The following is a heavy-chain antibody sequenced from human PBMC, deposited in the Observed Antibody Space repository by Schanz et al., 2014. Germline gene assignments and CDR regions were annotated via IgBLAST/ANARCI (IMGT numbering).Heavy chain of an antibody. CDR1: GFAFDTYW. V-gene: IGHV3-7*01. CDR3: ARVELSVYYYAMDV. J-gene: IGHJ6*02. D-gene: IGHD2-15*01. Sequence: EVQLVESGGGLVQPGGSLRLSCAASGFAFDTYWMSWVRQAPGKGLEWVANIKQDESERSYVDSVEGRFTISRDNAKNSLYLQMNSLRAEDAAVYYCARVELSVYYYAMDVWGQGTTVTVSS. CDR2: IKQDESER.